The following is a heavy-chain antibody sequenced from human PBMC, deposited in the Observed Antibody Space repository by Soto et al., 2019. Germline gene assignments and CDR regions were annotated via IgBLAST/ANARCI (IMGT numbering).Heavy chain of an antibody. CDR1: GFTFINYA. J-gene: IGHJ5*02. Sequence: GWSLRLSCAASGFTFINYAMSWVRQAPGKGLEWVSGINGGGVNTYYADSVKGRFTISKDNTKNTLYLQMNSVRAEDTAVYYCARVKTSSSYRWFDPWGQGTLVTVSS. CDR2: INGGGVNT. CDR3: ARVKTSSSYRWFDP. D-gene: IGHD6-6*01. V-gene: IGHV3-23*01.